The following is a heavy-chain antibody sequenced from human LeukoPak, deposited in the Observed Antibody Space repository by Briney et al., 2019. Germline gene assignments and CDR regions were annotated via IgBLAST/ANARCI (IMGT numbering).Heavy chain of an antibody. Sequence: SETLSLTCTVSGGSISSYYWSWIRQPAGKGLEWIGRIYTSGSTNYNPSHKSRVTMSVDTSKNQFSLKLSSVTAADTAVYYCARDPVLRNFWYFDLWGRGTLVTVSS. CDR1: GGSISSYY. CDR2: IYTSGST. V-gene: IGHV4-4*07. CDR3: ARDPVLRNFWYFDL. D-gene: IGHD5-12*01. J-gene: IGHJ2*01.